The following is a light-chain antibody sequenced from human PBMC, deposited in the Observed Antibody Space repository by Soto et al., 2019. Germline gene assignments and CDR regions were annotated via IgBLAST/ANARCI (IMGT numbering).Light chain of an antibody. Sequence: EIVLTQSPGTLSLSPGERATLSCRASQSVSNNYLAWYQQKPGQAPRLLIYGASSRATGIPDRFSGSGSGTDFTLTISRLEPEDFAVYYCQQYGSSPPRTFGQGTKVDI. CDR1: QSVSNNY. CDR2: GAS. CDR3: QQYGSSPPRT. J-gene: IGKJ1*01. V-gene: IGKV3-20*01.